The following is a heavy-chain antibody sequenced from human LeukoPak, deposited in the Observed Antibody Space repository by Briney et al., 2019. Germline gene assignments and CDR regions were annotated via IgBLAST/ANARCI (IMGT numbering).Heavy chain of an antibody. CDR1: GYTFTAYY. J-gene: IGHJ4*02. CDR2: INPNSGGT. Sequence: ASVKVSCKASGYTFTAYYMHWVRQAPGQGLEWMGWINPNSGGTNYAQKFQGRVTMTRDMSISTAYMELSRLRSDDTAVYHCARGDVWFGEFPGDSWGQGTLVTVSS. CDR3: ARGDVWFGEFPGDS. D-gene: IGHD3-10*01. V-gene: IGHV1-2*02.